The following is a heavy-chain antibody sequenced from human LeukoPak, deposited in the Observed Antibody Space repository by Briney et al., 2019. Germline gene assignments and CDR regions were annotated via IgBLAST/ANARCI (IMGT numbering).Heavy chain of an antibody. CDR3: ARDSIYDSTGHTP. D-gene: IGHD3-22*01. J-gene: IGHJ5*02. V-gene: IGHV4-59*12. CDR2: IYYSGST. CDR1: GGSISSFY. Sequence: SETLSLTCTVSGGSISSFYWSWIRQPPGKGLEWIGHIYYSGSTNYNPSLKSRVTISVDTSKNQFSLKLSSVTAADTAVYFCARDSIYDSTGHTPWGQGYLVTVSS.